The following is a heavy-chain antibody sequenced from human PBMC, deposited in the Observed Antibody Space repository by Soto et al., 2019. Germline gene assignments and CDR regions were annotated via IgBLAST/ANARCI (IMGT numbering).Heavy chain of an antibody. J-gene: IGHJ5*02. Sequence: QVHLQQWGAGLLKPSETLSLTCAVYGGSFSDTYWNWFRQPPGKGLEWIGEINHNTNTIYNPSLTTQLPIPLETPKNHFSLNLTSVTAADTAVYYCATGVRSFRDSFDPWGQGTLVTVSS. V-gene: IGHV4-34*01. D-gene: IGHD3-16*02. CDR1: GGSFSDTY. CDR2: INHNTNT. CDR3: ATGVRSFRDSFDP.